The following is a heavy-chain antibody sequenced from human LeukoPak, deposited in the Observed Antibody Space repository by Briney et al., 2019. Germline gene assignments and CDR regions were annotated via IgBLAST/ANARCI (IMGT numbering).Heavy chain of an antibody. CDR1: GYTFTSYG. CDR2: ISAYNGNT. Sequence: ASVKVSCKASGYTFTSYGISWVRQAPGQGLEWMGWISAYNGNTNYAQKLQGRVTMTTDTSTSTAYMELRSLRSDDTAVYYCARDYSAAPRYYYYGMDVWGQGTTVTVSS. J-gene: IGHJ6*02. D-gene: IGHD6-13*01. CDR3: ARDYSAAPRYYYYGMDV. V-gene: IGHV1-18*01.